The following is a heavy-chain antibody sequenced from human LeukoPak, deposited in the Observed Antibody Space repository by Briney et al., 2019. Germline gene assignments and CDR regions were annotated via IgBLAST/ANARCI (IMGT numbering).Heavy chain of an antibody. CDR2: ISSSGSTI. Sequence: GRSLRLSCAASGFTFSSYEMNWVRQAPGKGLEWVSYISSSGSTIYDADSVKGRFTISRDNAKNSLYLQMNSLRAEDTAVYYCARKLPYGGNSLDYWGQGTLVTVSS. CDR1: GFTFSSYE. V-gene: IGHV3-48*03. J-gene: IGHJ4*02. D-gene: IGHD4-23*01. CDR3: ARKLPYGGNSLDY.